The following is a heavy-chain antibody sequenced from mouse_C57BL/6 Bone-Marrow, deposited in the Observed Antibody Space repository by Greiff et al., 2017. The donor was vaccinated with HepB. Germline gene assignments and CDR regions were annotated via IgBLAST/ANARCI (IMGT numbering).Heavy chain of an antibody. CDR1: GYTFTSYD. Sequence: VQLQQSGPELVKPGASVKLSCKASGYTFTSYDINWVKQRPGQGLEWIGWIYPSDGSTKYNEKFKGKSTLTVDTSSSKAYMELHSLTSEDSAVYCCARSIIEAFAYWGQGTLVTVSA. J-gene: IGHJ3*01. V-gene: IGHV1-85*01. CDR3: ARSIIEAFAY. CDR2: IYPSDGST. D-gene: IGHD1-1*01.